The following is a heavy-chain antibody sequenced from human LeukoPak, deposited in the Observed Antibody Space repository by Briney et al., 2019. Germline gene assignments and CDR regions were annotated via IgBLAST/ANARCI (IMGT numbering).Heavy chain of an antibody. Sequence: SVKVSCKASGGTFSSYAISWVRQAPGQGLEWMGGIIPIFGTANYAQKFQGRVTITADESTSTAYMELSSLRAEDTALYYCAKDRTYIGSPDAFDIWGQGTMVTVSS. V-gene: IGHV1-69*13. D-gene: IGHD1-26*01. CDR3: AKDRTYIGSPDAFDI. CDR2: IIPIFGTA. J-gene: IGHJ3*02. CDR1: GGTFSSYA.